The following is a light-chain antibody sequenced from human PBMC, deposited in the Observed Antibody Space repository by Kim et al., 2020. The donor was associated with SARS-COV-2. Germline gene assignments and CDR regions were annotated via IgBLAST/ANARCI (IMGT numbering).Light chain of an antibody. Sequence: DIYMTQSPSTLSASVGDRVTIACRASQSISLLAWYQQKPGKAPKLLIYQASTLESGVPSRFSGSGSGTEFSLAISSLQPDDVATYHCQNYDSYPYAFGQGTKLEI. CDR3: QNYDSYPYA. CDR2: QAS. V-gene: IGKV1-5*01. CDR1: QSISL. J-gene: IGKJ2*01.